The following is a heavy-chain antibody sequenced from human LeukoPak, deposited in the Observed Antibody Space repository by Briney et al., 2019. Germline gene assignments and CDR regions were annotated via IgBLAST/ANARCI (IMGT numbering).Heavy chain of an antibody. CDR3: ARGPYYYDSSGYFYDY. J-gene: IGHJ4*02. CDR2: ISSSSSYI. CDR1: GFTFSSYS. Sequence: SGGSLRLSCAASGFTFSSYSMNWVRQAPGKGLEWVSSISSSSSYIYYADSVKGRFTISRDNAKNSLYLRMNSLRAEDTAVYYCARGPYYYDSSGYFYDYWGQGTLVTVSS. V-gene: IGHV3-21*01. D-gene: IGHD3-22*01.